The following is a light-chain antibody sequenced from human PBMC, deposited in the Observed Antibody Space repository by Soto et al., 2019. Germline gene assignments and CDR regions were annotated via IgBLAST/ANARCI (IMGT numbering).Light chain of an antibody. CDR3: QHRSSWPIT. CDR1: QSVSSY. V-gene: IGKV3-11*01. Sequence: EIVLTQSPATLSLSPGERATLSCRASQSVSSYLAWYQQKPGQAPRLLIYDASNRATGIPDRFSGSGSGTDFTLTISRLEPEDFAVYYCQHRSSWPITFGQGTRLEIK. J-gene: IGKJ5*01. CDR2: DAS.